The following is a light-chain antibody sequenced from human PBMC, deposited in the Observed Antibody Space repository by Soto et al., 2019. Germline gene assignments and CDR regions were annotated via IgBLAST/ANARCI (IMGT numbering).Light chain of an antibody. V-gene: IGKV1-6*01. Sequence: AIQMTQSPSSLSASVGDRVTITCRASQGIRNYLDWFQQKPGKAPKLVIYAASNLQSGVPARFSGSGSGTDFPLTISSLQPEDFATYYCLQQYFYPFTFGPGTKVDIK. CDR1: QGIRNY. CDR3: LQQYFYPFT. J-gene: IGKJ3*01. CDR2: AAS.